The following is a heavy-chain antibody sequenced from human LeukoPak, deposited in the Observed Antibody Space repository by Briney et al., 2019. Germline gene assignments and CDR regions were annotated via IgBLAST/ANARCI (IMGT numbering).Heavy chain of an antibody. D-gene: IGHD3-22*01. CDR1: GGSISSYY. CDR3: ARSFAYYYYDNSGTWDAFDI. Sequence: SETLSPTCTVSGGSISSYYWSWIRQPPGKGLEWIGYIYYSGNTNYNPSLKSRVTISVDTSKNQFSLRVTSVTAADTAVYYCARSFAYYYYDNSGTWDAFDIWGQGTMVTVSS. J-gene: IGHJ3*02. V-gene: IGHV4-59*01. CDR2: IYYSGNT.